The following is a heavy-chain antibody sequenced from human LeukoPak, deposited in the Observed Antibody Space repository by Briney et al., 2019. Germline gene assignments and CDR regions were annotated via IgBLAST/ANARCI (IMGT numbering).Heavy chain of an antibody. CDR2: IKQDGSEK. V-gene: IGHV3-7*01. D-gene: IGHD3-10*01. CDR3: ARPPPQSPSSGYFYYYYMDV. Sequence: GGSLRLSCAASGFTFSSYWMSWVRQAPGKGLEWVANIKQDGSEKYYVDSVKGRFTISRDNAKNSLYLQMNSLRTEDTAVYYCARPPPQSPSSGYFYYYYMDVWGTGTTVTVSS. CDR1: GFTFSSYW. J-gene: IGHJ6*03.